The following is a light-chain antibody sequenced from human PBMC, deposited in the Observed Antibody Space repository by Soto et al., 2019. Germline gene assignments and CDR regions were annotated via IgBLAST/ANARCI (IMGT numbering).Light chain of an antibody. CDR3: QKYDSVPWS. CDR1: QGIGKN. J-gene: IGKJ1*01. V-gene: IGKV1-27*01. CDR2: TAS. Sequence: DIQMTQSQSSLSTSVGDTVTITCRASQGIGKNLAWYQQKPGKVPKVLIYTASTLHSGVPSRFSGSGSGTDFTLTINSLQPEDVATYFCQKYDSVPWSFGQGTRVEI.